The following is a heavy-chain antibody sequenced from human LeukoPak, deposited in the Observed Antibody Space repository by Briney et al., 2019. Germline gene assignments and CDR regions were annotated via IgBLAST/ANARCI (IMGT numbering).Heavy chain of an antibody. V-gene: IGHV3-23*01. Sequence: GGSLRLSCAASRFTFSSSAMSWLRQAPGKGLEWVSAISNNGGYTYYADSVQGRFTISRDNSKSTLCLQMNSLRAEDTAVYYCAKQLGYCSDGSCYFPYWGQGTLVTVSS. D-gene: IGHD2-15*01. CDR1: RFTFSSSA. J-gene: IGHJ4*02. CDR3: AKQLGYCSDGSCYFPY. CDR2: ISNNGGYT.